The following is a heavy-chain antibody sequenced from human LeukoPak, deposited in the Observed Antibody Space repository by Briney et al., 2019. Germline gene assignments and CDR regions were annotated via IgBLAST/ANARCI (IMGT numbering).Heavy chain of an antibody. D-gene: IGHD3-3*01. J-gene: IGHJ6*03. CDR2: ISSSSSYI. CDR3: ERVFRDAYDYYMDV. V-gene: IGHV3-21*01. Sequence: GGSLRLSCAASGFTFSSYAMNWVRQAPGKGLEWVSSISSSSSYIYYADSVKGRFTISRDNAKNSLYLQMNSLRAEDTAVYYCERVFRDAYDYYMDVWGKGTTVTVSS. CDR1: GFTFSSYA.